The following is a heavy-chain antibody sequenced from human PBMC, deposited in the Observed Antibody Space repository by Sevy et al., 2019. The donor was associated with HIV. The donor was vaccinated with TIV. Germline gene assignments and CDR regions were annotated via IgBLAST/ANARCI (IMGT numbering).Heavy chain of an antibody. J-gene: IGHJ1*01. V-gene: IGHV3-30-3*01. CDR3: ALERLSSNVAEYFQN. Sequence: GGSLRLSCAASGFTFTSYSMHWVRQAPGKGLEGVATISYDATNKHYADSVKGRFTISRDNSRNSLFLQMNSLRSEDTAVYYCALERLSSNVAEYFQNWGQGTLVTVSS. CDR2: ISYDATNK. D-gene: IGHD1-1*01. CDR1: GFTFTSYS.